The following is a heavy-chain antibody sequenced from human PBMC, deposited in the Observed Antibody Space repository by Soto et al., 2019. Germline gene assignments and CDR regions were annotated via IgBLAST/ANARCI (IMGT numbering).Heavy chain of an antibody. V-gene: IGHV1-8*01. CDR3: ASERHGSAS. D-gene: IGHD1-1*01. Sequence: GASVKVSCKSSGYTFTSYDINWVRQATGQGLEWMGWMNPNSGNTGYAQKFQGRVTMTRDTSISTAYMELSGLRSDDTAVYYCASERHGSASWGQGTLVTVSS. J-gene: IGHJ5*02. CDR1: GYTFTSYD. CDR2: MNPNSGNT.